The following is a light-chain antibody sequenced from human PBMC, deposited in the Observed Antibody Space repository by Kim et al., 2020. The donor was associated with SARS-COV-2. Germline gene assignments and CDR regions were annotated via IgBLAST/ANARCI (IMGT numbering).Light chain of an antibody. V-gene: IGLV3-1*01. J-gene: IGLJ2*01. CDR3: QAWDSSTVV. CDR2: QDS. CDR1: KLGDKY. Sequence: SVSHGNTASITCSGDKLGDKYACWYQQKPGQSPVLVIYQDSKRPPGIPERFSGSNSGNTATLTISGTQAMDEADYYCQAWDSSTVVFGGGTQLTVL.